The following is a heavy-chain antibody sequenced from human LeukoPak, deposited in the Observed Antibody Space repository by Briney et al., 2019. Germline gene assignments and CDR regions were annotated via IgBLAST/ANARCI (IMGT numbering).Heavy chain of an antibody. CDR1: GGTFSSYA. J-gene: IGHJ3*02. D-gene: IGHD2-15*01. CDR2: IIPILGIA. V-gene: IGHV1-69*04. Sequence: ASVKVSCKASGGTFSSYAISWVRQAPGQGLDWMGRIIPILGIANYEQKFQSRVTITADKPTSTAYMELSSLRSEETAVYSCARGTRGYCSGGSCYATHDAFDIWGQGTMVTVSS. CDR3: ARGTRGYCSGGSCYATHDAFDI.